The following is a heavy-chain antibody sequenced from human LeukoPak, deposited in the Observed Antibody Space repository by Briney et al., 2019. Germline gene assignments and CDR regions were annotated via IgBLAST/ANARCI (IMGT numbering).Heavy chain of an antibody. CDR3: ARGVAPAGEYSSSWNNWFDP. CDR2: INPNSGGT. V-gene: IGHV1-2*04. J-gene: IGHJ5*02. CDR1: GYTFTVYY. D-gene: IGHD6-13*01. Sequence: ASVKVSCKASGYTFTVYYMHWVRQAPGQGLEWMGWINPNSGGTNYAQKFQGWVTMTRDTSISTAYMELSRLRSDDTAVYYCARGVAPAGEYSSSWNNWFDPWGQGTLVTVSS.